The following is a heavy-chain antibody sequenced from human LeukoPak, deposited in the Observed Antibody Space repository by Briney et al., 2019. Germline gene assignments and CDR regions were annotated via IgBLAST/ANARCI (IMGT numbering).Heavy chain of an antibody. J-gene: IGHJ6*03. V-gene: IGHV4-34*01. CDR1: GGSFSGYY. Sequence: SETLSLTCAVYGGSFSGYYWSWIRQPPGKGLEWIGEISHSGSTNYNPSLKSRVTISVDTSKNQFSLKLSSVTAADTAVYYCARAARQSYYYYYYMDVWGKGTTVTVSS. CDR3: ARAARQSYYYYYYMDV. D-gene: IGHD6-6*01. CDR2: ISHSGST.